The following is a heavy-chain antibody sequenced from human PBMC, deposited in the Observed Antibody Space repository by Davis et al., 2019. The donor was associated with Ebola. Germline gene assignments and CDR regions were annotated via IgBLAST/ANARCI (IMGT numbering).Heavy chain of an antibody. CDR1: GYTLDTYG. J-gene: IGHJ4*02. Sequence: ASVKVSCKASGYTLDTYGVTWVRQAPGQGLEWMGWISAFNGNTKYAQKPQDRVTMTTDTSTATAYMELRSLRSDDTAVYYCATGQRWDFDYWGQGTPVTVPS. D-gene: IGHD4-23*01. CDR2: ISAFNGNT. V-gene: IGHV1-18*04. CDR3: ATGQRWDFDY.